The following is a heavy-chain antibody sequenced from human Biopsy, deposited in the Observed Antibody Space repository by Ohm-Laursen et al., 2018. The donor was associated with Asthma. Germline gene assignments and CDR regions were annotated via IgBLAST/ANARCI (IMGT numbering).Heavy chain of an antibody. V-gene: IGHV4-39*01. D-gene: IGHD3-22*01. CDR3: VRHQYSSSWSTFDY. J-gene: IGHJ4*02. CDR2: MYHNGSP. CDR1: GVSITSSSYY. Sequence: TLSLTCTVSGVSITSSSYYWGWIRQPPGKGREWIGSMYHNGSPYYHPSLKSRATISVDTSKNQLPLKMSSVTAADTAVYFCVRHQYSSSWSTFDYWGQGALVTVSS.